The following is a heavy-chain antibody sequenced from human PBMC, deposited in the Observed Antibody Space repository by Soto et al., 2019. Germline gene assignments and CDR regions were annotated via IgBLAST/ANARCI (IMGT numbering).Heavy chain of an antibody. CDR2: ISWDADSI. V-gene: IGHV3-20*04. D-gene: IGHD2-2*01. CDR1: GFTFDDYG. J-gene: IGHJ1*01. Sequence: GGSLRLSCAASGFTFDDYGMSWVRQAPGKGLEWVSGISWDADSIGYADSVKGRFTISRDNAKNSLYLQMNSLRDEDTAVYYCARGGYCSSTSCYAAEYLQHWGQGTLVTVSS. CDR3: ARGGYCSSTSCYAAEYLQH.